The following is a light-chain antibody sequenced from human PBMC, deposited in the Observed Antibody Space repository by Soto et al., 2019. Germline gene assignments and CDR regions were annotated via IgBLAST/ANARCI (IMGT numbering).Light chain of an antibody. V-gene: IGKV1-39*01. CDR1: QSINTY. J-gene: IGKJ1*01. CDR3: QESYSPLWGT. Sequence: DIQMTQSPSSLSASVGDRVTITCQTSQSINTYLNWYQQKTGKAPKLLIYGASSLQSGVPLRFSGSGSGTDFTLNISSLEPEDFATYYCQESYSPLWGTCGQGTKVEIK. CDR2: GAS.